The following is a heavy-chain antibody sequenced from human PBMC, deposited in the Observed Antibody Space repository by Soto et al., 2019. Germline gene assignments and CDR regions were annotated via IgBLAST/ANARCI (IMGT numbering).Heavy chain of an antibody. CDR2: INHSGST. Sequence: SETLSLTCAVYGGSFSGYYWSWIRQPPGKGLEWIGEINHSGSTNYNPSLKSRVTISVDTSKNQFSLKLSSVTAADTAVYFCARQTVVYYFDYWGQGTLVTVSS. CDR1: GGSFSGYY. J-gene: IGHJ4*02. D-gene: IGHD2-15*01. CDR3: ARQTVVYYFDY. V-gene: IGHV4-34*01.